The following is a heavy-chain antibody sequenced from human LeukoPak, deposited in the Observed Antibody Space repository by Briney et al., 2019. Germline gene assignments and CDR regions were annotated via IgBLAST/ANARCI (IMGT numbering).Heavy chain of an antibody. CDR2: IIPIFGTA. CDR3: ARRSVGGSGLTNRWFDP. Sequence: GASVKVSCKASGGTFSSYAISWVRQAPGQGLGWMGGIIPIFGTANYAQKFQGRVTITADESTSTAYMELSSLRSEDTAVYYCARRSVGGSGLTNRWFDPWGQGTLVTVSS. CDR1: GGTFSSYA. D-gene: IGHD3-3*01. V-gene: IGHV1-69*01. J-gene: IGHJ5*02.